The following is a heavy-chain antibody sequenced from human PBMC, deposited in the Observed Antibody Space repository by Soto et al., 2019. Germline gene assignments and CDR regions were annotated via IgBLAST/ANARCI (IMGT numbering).Heavy chain of an antibody. CDR3: ARDLAAGTCDY. V-gene: IGHV3-48*01. J-gene: IGHJ4*02. CDR2: ISSNSSTI. CDR1: GFTFSSYS. D-gene: IGHD6-13*01. Sequence: GGSLGLSCAASGFTFSSYSMNWVRQAPGKGLEWVSYISSNSSTIYYADSVKGRFTISRDNAKNSLYLQMNSLRAEDTAVYYCARDLAAGTCDYWGQGTLVTVSS.